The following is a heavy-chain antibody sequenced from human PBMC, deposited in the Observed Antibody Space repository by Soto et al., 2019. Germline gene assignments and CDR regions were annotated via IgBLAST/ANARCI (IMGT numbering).Heavy chain of an antibody. CDR1: GFTFNYAW. D-gene: IGHD6-6*01. CDR3: TTEWDEWYSSSYYFDH. CDR2: IKTKTYGATT. J-gene: IGHJ4*02. V-gene: IGHV3-15*01. Sequence: EVQLVESGGGLVKPGGSLRLSCAASGFTFNYAWMSWVRQAPGKGLEWVGGIKTKTYGATTDYAAPVKGRFVISRDDSKTTLYLQMNSLKSEDTAVYYCTTEWDEWYSSSYYFDHWGQGTLVTASS.